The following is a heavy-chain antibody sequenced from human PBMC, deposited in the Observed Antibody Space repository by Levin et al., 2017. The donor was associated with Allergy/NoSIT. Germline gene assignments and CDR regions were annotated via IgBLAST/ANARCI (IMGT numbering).Heavy chain of an antibody. V-gene: IGHV3-33*01. D-gene: IGHD5-12*01. CDR2: IWDDGNKK. Sequence: PGGSLRLSCAASGFTFSSYGMHWVRQAPGKGLEWVAVIWDDGNKKNYADSVKGRFTISRDNSKNTLYLQMNSLRAEDTAVYYCARVLRFYYYYYMDVWGKGTTVTVSS. CDR3: ARVLRFYYYYYMDV. J-gene: IGHJ6*03. CDR1: GFTFSSYG.